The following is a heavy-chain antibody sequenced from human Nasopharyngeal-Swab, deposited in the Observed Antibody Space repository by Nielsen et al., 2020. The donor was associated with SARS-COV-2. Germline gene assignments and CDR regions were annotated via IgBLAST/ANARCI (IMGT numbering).Heavy chain of an antibody. Sequence: SCKASGYTFTGYYMHWVRQAPGKGLEWVAVISYDGSNKYYADSVKGRFTISRDNSKNTLYLQMNSLRAEDTAVYYCARDAGGGYSYGWTYYYYGMDVWGQGTTVTVSS. D-gene: IGHD5-18*01. J-gene: IGHJ6*02. CDR3: ARDAGGGYSYGWTYYYYGMDV. V-gene: IGHV3-30*04. CDR1: GYTFTGYY. CDR2: ISYDGSNK.